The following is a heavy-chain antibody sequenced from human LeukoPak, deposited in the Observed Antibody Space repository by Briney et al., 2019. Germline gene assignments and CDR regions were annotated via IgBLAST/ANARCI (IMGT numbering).Heavy chain of an antibody. Sequence: PGGSLRLSCAASGFTFSSYSMNWVRQAPGKGLEWIGSIYYSGSTYYNPSLKSRVTISVDTSKNQFSLKLNSVTATDTAVYYCARHYGPWGQGTLVTVSS. V-gene: IGHV4-39*01. CDR1: GFTFSSYSMN. D-gene: IGHD3-10*01. CDR3: ARHYGP. CDR2: IYYSGST. J-gene: IGHJ4*02.